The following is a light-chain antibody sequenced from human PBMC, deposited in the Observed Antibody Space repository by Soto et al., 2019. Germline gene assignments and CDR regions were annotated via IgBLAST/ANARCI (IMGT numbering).Light chain of an antibody. Sequence: EIVLTQSPGTLSLSPGERATLSCRASQSVSSNYLAWYQQKPGQAPRLLIYGASNRATGIPDRFSGSGSGTDFTLTISRLEPEDFAVYYGQQYGSSPFTFGQGTRLEIK. V-gene: IGKV3-20*01. CDR3: QQYGSSPFT. J-gene: IGKJ5*01. CDR2: GAS. CDR1: QSVSSNY.